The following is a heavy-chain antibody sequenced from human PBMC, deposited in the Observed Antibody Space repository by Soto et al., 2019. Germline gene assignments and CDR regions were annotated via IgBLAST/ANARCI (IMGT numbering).Heavy chain of an antibody. CDR1: GFSFRDAW. J-gene: IGHJ3*01. V-gene: IGHV3-15*07. CDR3: PTDGSFGGVVVAFHL. Sequence: EVQMVESGGGLVKPGGSLRLSCAVSGFSFRDAWMNWVRQAPGKGLEWVGRIKSRAAGGAIDYAAPVKGRFTISRDDSEDTLYLQIHSLKTEDTAMSYCPTDGSFGGVVVAFHLWGQGTMLSVSS. D-gene: IGHD3-10*01. CDR2: IKSRAAGGAI.